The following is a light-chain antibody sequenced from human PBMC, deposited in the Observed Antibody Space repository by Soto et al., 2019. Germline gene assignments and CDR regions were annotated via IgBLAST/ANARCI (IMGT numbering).Light chain of an antibody. J-gene: IGLJ1*01. CDR3: GTWDSSLSAGGYV. CDR2: ENN. V-gene: IGLV1-51*02. Sequence: QSALTQPPSVSAAPGQKVTISCSGSSSNIGNNYVSWYQQLPGTAPKLLIYENNKRPSGIPDRFSGSKSGTSATLGITGLQTGDEADYYCGTWDSSLSAGGYVFGTGTKVTVL. CDR1: SSNIGNNY.